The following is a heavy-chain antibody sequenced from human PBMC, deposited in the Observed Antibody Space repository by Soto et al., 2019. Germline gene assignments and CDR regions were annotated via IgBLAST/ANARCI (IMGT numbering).Heavy chain of an antibody. CDR3: AREVVPAAIGPNWFDP. J-gene: IGHJ5*02. CDR1: GYTFTSYA. Sequence: QVQLVQSGAEVKKPGAPVKVSCKASGYTFTSYAMHWVRQAPGQRLEWMGWINAGNGNTKYSQKFQGRVTITRDTSASTAYMELSSLRSEDTAVYYCAREVVPAAIGPNWFDPWGQGTLVTVSS. CDR2: INAGNGNT. V-gene: IGHV1-3*01. D-gene: IGHD2-2*02.